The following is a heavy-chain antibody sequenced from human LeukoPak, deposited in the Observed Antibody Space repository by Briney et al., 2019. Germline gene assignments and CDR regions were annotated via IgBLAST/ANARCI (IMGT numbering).Heavy chain of an antibody. V-gene: IGHV1-2*02. D-gene: IGHD3-3*01. J-gene: IGHJ6*02. CDR1: GYTFTGYY. CDR3: ARDSELRFLEWLRDYYYYYGMDV. Sequence: ASVKVSCKASGYTFTGYYIHWVRQAPGQGLEWMGWINPNSGGTNYAQKFQGRVTMTRDTSISTAYMELSRLRSDDTAVYYCARDSELRFLEWLRDYYYYYGMDVWGQGTTVTVSS. CDR2: INPNSGGT.